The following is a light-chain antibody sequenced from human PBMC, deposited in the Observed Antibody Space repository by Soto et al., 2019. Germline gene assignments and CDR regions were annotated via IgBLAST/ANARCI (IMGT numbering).Light chain of an antibody. V-gene: IGLV2-14*03. CDR3: SSYPSSETHVL. CDR2: DVS. J-gene: IGLJ2*01. CDR1: SSDVGYYNS. Sequence: QSALTQPASVSGSPGQSITISCTGTSSDVGYYNSVSWYQRHPGKVPKLISYDVSSRPSGVSNRSSGFKSVNTASLTISGIQAADEADYYCSSYPSSETHVLFGGGTKLPVL.